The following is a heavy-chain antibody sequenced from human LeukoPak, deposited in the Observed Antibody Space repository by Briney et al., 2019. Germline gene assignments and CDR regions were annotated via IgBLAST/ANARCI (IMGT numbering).Heavy chain of an antibody. Sequence: ASVKVSCKASGYTFTSYDINWVRQAPGQGLECMGWINPNSGGTNYAQKFQGRVTMTRDTSISTAYMELSRLRSDDTAVYYCARAEVSAHYYDISGYYYDYWGQGTLVTVSS. CDR2: INPNSGGT. CDR3: ARAEVSAHYYDISGYYYDY. CDR1: GYTFTSYD. D-gene: IGHD3-22*01. J-gene: IGHJ4*02. V-gene: IGHV1-2*02.